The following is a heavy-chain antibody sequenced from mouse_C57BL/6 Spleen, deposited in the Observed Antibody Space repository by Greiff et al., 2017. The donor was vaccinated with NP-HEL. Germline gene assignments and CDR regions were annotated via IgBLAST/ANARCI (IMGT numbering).Heavy chain of an antibody. CDR3: ARHEEGGSYYSYFDY. V-gene: IGHV1-62-2*01. CDR2: FYPGSGSI. Sequence: QVHVKQSGAELVKPGASVKLSCKASGYTFTEYTIHWVKQRSGQGLEWIGWFYPGSGSIKYNEKFKDKATLTADKSSSTVYMELSRLTSEDTAVYFCARHEEGGSYYSYFDYWGQGTTLTVSS. CDR1: GYTFTEYT. J-gene: IGHJ2*01. D-gene: IGHD2-12*01.